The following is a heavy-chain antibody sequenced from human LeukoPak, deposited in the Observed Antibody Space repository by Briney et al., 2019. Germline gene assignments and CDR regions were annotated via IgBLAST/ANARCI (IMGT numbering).Heavy chain of an antibody. Sequence: GGSLRLSCAASGFPFNAYWMTWVRQAPGKGLEWVANIRQDGGTKYYVDSVKGRFTISRDNAMNSLYLQMNSLRAEDTAIYYCARSLPYGTTWYGRSDFWGQGTLVTVSS. CDR3: ARSLPYGTTWYGRSDF. CDR1: GFPFNAYW. V-gene: IGHV3-7*03. D-gene: IGHD6-13*01. J-gene: IGHJ4*02. CDR2: IRQDGGTK.